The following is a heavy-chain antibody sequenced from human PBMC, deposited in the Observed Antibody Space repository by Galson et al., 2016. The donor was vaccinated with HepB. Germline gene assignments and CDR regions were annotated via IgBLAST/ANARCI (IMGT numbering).Heavy chain of an antibody. CDR3: ARVGPPVLLFDY. CDR2: IYHSGST. V-gene: IGHV4-4*02. D-gene: IGHD6-6*01. CDR1: GGSISSSNW. Sequence: ETLSLTCAVSGGSISSSNWWSWVRQPPGKGLEWIGGIYHSGSTNYNPPLKSRVTISVDKSKNQFSLKLSSVTAADTAVYYCARVGPPVLLFDYWGQGTLVTVSS. J-gene: IGHJ4*02.